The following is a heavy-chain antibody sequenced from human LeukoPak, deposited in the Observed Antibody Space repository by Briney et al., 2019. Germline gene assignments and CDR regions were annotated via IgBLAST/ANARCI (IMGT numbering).Heavy chain of an antibody. CDR1: GFTFSSYW. Sequence: GGSLRLSCAASGFTFSSYWMSWVRQAPGKGLEWVANIKQDGSEKYYVDSVKGRFTISRDNAKNSLYLQMNSLSAEDTAVYFCAKRGVVIRVILVGFHKEAYYFDSWGQEALVTVSS. V-gene: IGHV3-7*01. CDR2: IKQDGSEK. D-gene: IGHD3-22*01. J-gene: IGHJ4*02. CDR3: AKRGVVIRVILVGFHKEAYYFDS.